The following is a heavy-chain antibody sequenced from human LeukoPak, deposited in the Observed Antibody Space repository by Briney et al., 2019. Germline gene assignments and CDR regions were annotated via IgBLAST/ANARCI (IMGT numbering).Heavy chain of an antibody. J-gene: IGHJ4*02. CDR3: ASETYDSSGHYYDY. Sequence: MASETLSLTCTVSGVSISSDYWSWIRQPPGKGLEWIGYMYYSGSTNYNPSLKSRVTISVDTSKNQFSLKLSSVTAADTAVYYCASETYDSSGHYYDYWGQGTLVTVSS. CDR1: GVSISSDY. CDR2: MYYSGST. D-gene: IGHD3-22*01. V-gene: IGHV4-59*01.